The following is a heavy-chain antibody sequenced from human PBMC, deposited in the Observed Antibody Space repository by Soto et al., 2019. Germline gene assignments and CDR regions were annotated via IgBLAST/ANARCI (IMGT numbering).Heavy chain of an antibody. D-gene: IGHD6-13*01. J-gene: IGHJ4*02. CDR2: IYSGGST. CDR3: ARDERAAAGSDY. CDR1: GFTVSSNY. V-gene: IGHV3-53*01. Sequence: GGSLRLSCAASGFTVSSNYMSWVRQAPGKGLEWVSVIYSGGSTYYADSVKGRFTISRDNSKNTLYLQMDSLRAEDTAVYYCARDERAAAGSDYWGQGTLVTVSS.